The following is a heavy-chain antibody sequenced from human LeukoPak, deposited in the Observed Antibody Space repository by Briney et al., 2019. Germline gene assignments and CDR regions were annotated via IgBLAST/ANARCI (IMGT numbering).Heavy chain of an antibody. J-gene: IGHJ4*02. V-gene: IGHV3-21*01. Sequence: GGSLILSCAASAFTFSNYNMNWVRQAPGKGLEWVSSITSSGSYIYYADSVKGRFTISRDNGKNSLDLQMNSLRADDTAVYYCARDTLGEGEDANYAVYYFDYWGQGTVVTVSS. D-gene: IGHD4/OR15-4a*01. CDR3: ARDTLGEGEDANYAVYYFDY. CDR2: ITSSGSYI. CDR1: AFTFSNYN.